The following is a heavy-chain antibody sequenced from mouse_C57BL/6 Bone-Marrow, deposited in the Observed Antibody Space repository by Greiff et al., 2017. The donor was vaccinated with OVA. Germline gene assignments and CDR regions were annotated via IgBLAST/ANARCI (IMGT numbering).Heavy chain of an antibody. CDR2: ISYDGSN. D-gene: IGHD1-1*01. CDR1: GYSITSGYY. Sequence: ESGPGLVKPSQSLSLTCSVTGYSITSGYYWNWIRQFPGNKLEWMGYISYDGSNNYNPSLKNRISITRDTSKNQFFLKLNSVTTEDTATYYCARESLFPFYAMDYWGQGTSVTVSS. J-gene: IGHJ4*01. CDR3: ARESLFPFYAMDY. V-gene: IGHV3-6*01.